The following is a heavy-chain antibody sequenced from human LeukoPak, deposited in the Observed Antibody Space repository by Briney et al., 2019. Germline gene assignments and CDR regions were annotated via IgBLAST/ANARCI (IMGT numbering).Heavy chain of an antibody. Sequence: SETLSLTCTVSGGSISSYYWSWIRQPPGKGLEWIGYIYYSGSTNYNPSLKSRVTISVDTSEDQFSLKLSSVTAADTAVYYCARHLRVAGKGFDYWGQGTLVTVSS. CDR3: ARHLRVAGKGFDY. CDR1: GGSISSYY. D-gene: IGHD6-19*01. CDR2: IYYSGST. J-gene: IGHJ4*02. V-gene: IGHV4-59*08.